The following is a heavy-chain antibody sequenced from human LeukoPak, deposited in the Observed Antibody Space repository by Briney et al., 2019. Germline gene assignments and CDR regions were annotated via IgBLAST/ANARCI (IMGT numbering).Heavy chain of an antibody. CDR3: AKVSGGGLYYDGMDV. CDR2: ISGSGGTT. Sequence: GGSLRLSCAASGFTFNNYAMNWVRQAPGQGLEWVSVISGSGGTTYYADSVKGRFTISRDSSKNTLYLQMNSLRAEDTAVYYCAKVSGGGLYYDGMDVWGQGTTVTVSS. CDR1: GFTFNNYA. J-gene: IGHJ6*02. D-gene: IGHD1-14*01. V-gene: IGHV3-23*01.